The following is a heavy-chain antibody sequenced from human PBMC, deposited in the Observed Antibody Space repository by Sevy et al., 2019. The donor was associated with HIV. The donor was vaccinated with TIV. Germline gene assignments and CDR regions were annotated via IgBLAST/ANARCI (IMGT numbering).Heavy chain of an antibody. Sequence: GGSLRLSCAASGFSFSRYAMHWIRQAPGKGLESVAVISYDKVNTYHSDSVKGRFTISRDNSKNTLYLQMNSLRPEDTAVYYCARDGXXXXXXYWGQXTLVTVSS. CDR3: ARDGXXXXXXY. CDR1: GFSFSRYA. J-gene: IGHJ4*02. V-gene: IGHV3-30*04. CDR2: ISYDKVNT.